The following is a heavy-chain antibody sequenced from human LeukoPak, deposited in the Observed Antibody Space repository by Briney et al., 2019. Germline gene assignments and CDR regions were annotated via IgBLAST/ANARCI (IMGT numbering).Heavy chain of an antibody. Sequence: GGSLRLSCAASGFTFSSYAMSWVRQAPGKGLEWVSAISGSGGSTYYADSVKGRFTISRDNSKNTLYLQMNSLRAEDTAVYYCAKLRLYYYDSSGYYGGFDYWGQGTLVTVSS. V-gene: IGHV3-23*01. CDR3: AKLRLYYYDSSGYYGGFDY. J-gene: IGHJ4*02. CDR1: GFTFSSYA. D-gene: IGHD3-22*01. CDR2: ISGSGGST.